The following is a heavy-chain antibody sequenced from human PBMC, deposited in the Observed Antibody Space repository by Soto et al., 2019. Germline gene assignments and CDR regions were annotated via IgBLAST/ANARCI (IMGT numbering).Heavy chain of an antibody. CDR3: AGGVGARTPYYFDY. Sequence: ASVKVSCKASGYTFSSHYMHWVRQAPGQGLEWMGVINPSGTYTTYTQNFQGRVTMTKDTSTSTVSMELSSLRSEDTAVYYCAGGVGARTPYYFDYWGQGTLVTVSS. D-gene: IGHD1-26*01. CDR2: INPSGTYT. CDR1: GYTFSSHY. V-gene: IGHV1-46*01. J-gene: IGHJ4*02.